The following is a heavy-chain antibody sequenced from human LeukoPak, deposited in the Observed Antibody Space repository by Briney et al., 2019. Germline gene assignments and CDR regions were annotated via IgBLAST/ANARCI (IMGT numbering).Heavy chain of an antibody. CDR1: GGSISSSTHY. Sequence: PSETLSLTCSVSGGSISSSTHYWGWIRQPPGKGLECIGSVYYSGTTYYNPSLKSRVTISVDTSKNQFSLKLSSVTAADTAVYYCARGGKSYSRDNWFDPWGQGTLVTVSS. CDR3: ARGGKSYSRDNWFDP. CDR2: VYYSGTT. D-gene: IGHD6-13*01. J-gene: IGHJ5*02. V-gene: IGHV4-39*07.